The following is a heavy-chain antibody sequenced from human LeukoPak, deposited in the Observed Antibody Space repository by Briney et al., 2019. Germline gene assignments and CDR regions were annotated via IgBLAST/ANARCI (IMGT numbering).Heavy chain of an antibody. CDR2: IYYSGST. CDR1: GGSISSGDYY. V-gene: IGHV4-30-4*01. Sequence: SQTLSLTCTVSGGSISSGDYYWSWIRQPPGKGLEWIGYIYYSGSTYYNPSLKSRVTISVDTSKNQFSLKLSSVTAADTAVYYCARVDNDYYDSSDYPGYFQHWGQGTLVTVSS. CDR3: ARVDNDYYDSSDYPGYFQH. D-gene: IGHD3-22*01. J-gene: IGHJ1*01.